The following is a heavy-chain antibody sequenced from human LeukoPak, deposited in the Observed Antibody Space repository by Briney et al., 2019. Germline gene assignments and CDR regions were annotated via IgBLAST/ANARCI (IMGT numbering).Heavy chain of an antibody. J-gene: IGHJ4*02. CDR1: GFTFSSYG. Sequence: GGSLRLSCAASGFTFSSYGMHWVRQAPGKGLEWVAFIRFDESNQYYADSVKGRFTISRDNSKNTLYLQMSSLRGEDTAIYYCAKGHRSRYCSTTSCAYFDSWGQGTLVTVSS. V-gene: IGHV3-30*02. D-gene: IGHD2-2*01. CDR2: IRFDESNQ. CDR3: AKGHRSRYCSTTSCAYFDS.